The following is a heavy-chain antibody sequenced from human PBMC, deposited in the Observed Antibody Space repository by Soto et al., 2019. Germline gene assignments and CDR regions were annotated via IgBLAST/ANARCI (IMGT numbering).Heavy chain of an antibody. CDR2: ISSSATTI. CDR3: ASGRRDSVWYYDY. D-gene: IGHD6-19*01. V-gene: IGHV3-11*01. J-gene: IGHJ4*02. CDR1: GFTFSDYY. Sequence: QVQLVASGGGLVKPGGSLRLSCAASGFTFSDYYMSWIRQAPGKGLKWVSYISSSATTIYYADSVKGRFTISRDNAKNLLYLQMNSLRAEDPAVYYCASGRRDSVWYYDYWGQGTLVTVSS.